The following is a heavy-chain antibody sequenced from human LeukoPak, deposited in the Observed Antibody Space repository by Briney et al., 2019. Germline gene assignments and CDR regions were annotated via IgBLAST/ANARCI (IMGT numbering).Heavy chain of an antibody. CDR1: EFTFSSYW. V-gene: IGHV3-7*01. CDR3: ARVGARQILEY. CDR2: IKQDGGEK. Sequence: LGGSLRLSCAASEFTFSSYWMSWVRQAPGKGLEWVANIKQDGGEKYYLDSVKGRFTVSRDNAKNSLYLQMNSLRAEDTAVYYCARVGARQILEYWGQGTLVTVSS. D-gene: IGHD4-17*01. J-gene: IGHJ4*02.